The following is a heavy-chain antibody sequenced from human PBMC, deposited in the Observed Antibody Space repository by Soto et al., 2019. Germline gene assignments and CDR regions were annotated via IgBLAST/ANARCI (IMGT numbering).Heavy chain of an antibody. CDR1: GYSFSNYW. CDR2: IYPAASDA. J-gene: IGHJ4*02. CDR3: ARLLCLTSSCYAGSRHFFDY. V-gene: IGHV5-51*01. D-gene: IGHD2-2*01. Sequence: GESLKISCKGSGYSFSNYWIAWLRQMPGKGLEWMGIIYPAASDARYSPSFQGPVTISVDNSISTAYLQWSSLKASDTAMFYCARLLCLTSSCYAGSRHFFDYWGQGALVTVSS.